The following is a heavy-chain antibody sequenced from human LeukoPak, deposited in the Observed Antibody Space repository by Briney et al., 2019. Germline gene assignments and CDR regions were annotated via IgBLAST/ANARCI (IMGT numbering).Heavy chain of an antibody. D-gene: IGHD3-10*01. CDR1: GYTFTGYY. CDR3: ARAGWFGELWYWFDP. J-gene: IGHJ5*02. Sequence: GGSVKVSCKAFGYTFTGYYMHWVRQAPGQGFEWMGWINPNSGGTNYAQKFQGRVTMTRDTSISTAYMELSRLRSDDTAVYYCARAGWFGELWYWFDPWGQGTLVTVSS. CDR2: INPNSGGT. V-gene: IGHV1-2*02.